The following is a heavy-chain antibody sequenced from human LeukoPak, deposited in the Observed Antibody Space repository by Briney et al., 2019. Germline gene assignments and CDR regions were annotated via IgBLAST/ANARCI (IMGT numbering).Heavy chain of an antibody. CDR3: ARSVRVIVVVPAAYYGMDV. CDR2: IKHSGST. V-gene: IGHV4-34*01. D-gene: IGHD2-2*01. Sequence: SKTLSLTCAVYGGSFSGYYWSWIRQPPGKGLEWIGEIKHSGSTNYNPSLKSRVTISVDTSKNQFSLKLSSVTAADTAVYYCARSVRVIVVVPAAYYGMDVWGQGTTVTVSS. CDR1: GGSFSGYY. J-gene: IGHJ6*02.